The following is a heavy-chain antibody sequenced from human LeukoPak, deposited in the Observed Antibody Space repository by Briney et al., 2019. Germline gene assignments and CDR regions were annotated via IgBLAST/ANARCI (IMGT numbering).Heavy chain of an antibody. J-gene: IGHJ6*03. V-gene: IGHV3-7*01. CDR3: ARVSHFDWPYYYYYYMDV. Sequence: PGGSLRLSCAASGCTISSYWMSWVRQAPGKGLEWVANIKHNGSDKYNVYSVKGRFTIFRDNAKDALYLQMNSLRAEDTAVYYCARVSHFDWPYYYYYYMDVWGKGTTVTVSS. CDR1: GCTISSYW. CDR2: IKHNGSDK. D-gene: IGHD3-9*01.